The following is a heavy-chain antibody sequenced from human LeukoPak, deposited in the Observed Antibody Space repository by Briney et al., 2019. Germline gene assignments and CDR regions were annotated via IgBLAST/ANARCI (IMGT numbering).Heavy chain of an antibody. Sequence: PGGSLRLSCAASGFTFSSYGMHWVRQAPGKGLEWVAVISYDGSNKYYADSVKGRFTISRDNSKNTLYLQMNSLRAEDTAVYYCAKPSFAYYYYGMDVWGQGTTVTVSS. CDR3: AKPSFAYYYYGMDV. CDR1: GFTFSSYG. CDR2: ISYDGSNK. J-gene: IGHJ6*02. D-gene: IGHD3-3*01. V-gene: IGHV3-30*18.